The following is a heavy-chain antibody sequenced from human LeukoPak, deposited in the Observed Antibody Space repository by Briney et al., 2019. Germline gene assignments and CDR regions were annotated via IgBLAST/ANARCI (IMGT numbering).Heavy chain of an antibody. CDR2: MNPNSGNT. Sequence: ASVKVSCKAFGYTFTSYDINWVRQATGQGLEWMGWMNPNSGNTGYAQKFQGRVTMTRNTSISTAYMELSSLRSEDTAVYYCTRGNPYYYDSSGYSIAIFDYWGQGTLVTVSS. CDR1: GYTFTSYD. J-gene: IGHJ4*02. D-gene: IGHD3-22*01. V-gene: IGHV1-8*01. CDR3: TRGNPYYYDSSGYSIAIFDY.